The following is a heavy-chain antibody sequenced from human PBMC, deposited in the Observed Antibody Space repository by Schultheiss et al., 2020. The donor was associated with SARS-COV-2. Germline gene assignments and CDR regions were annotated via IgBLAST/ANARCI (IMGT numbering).Heavy chain of an antibody. CDR3: ARAPRDSTYNCFDP. CDR2: IYYSGST. D-gene: IGHD2-15*01. J-gene: IGHJ5*02. CDR1: GGSISSYY. V-gene: IGHV4-59*12. Sequence: SETLSLTCTVSGGSISSYYWSWIRQPPGKGLEWIGYIYYSGSTNYNPSLKSRVTISVDKSKNQFSLKLSSVTAADTAVYYCARAPRDSTYNCFDPWGQGTLVTVSS.